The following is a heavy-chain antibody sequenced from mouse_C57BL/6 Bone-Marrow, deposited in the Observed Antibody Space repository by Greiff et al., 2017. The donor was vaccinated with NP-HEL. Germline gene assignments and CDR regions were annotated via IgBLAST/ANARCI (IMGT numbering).Heavy chain of an antibody. Sequence: EVKLVESGAGLVRPGASVKLSCTASGFNFKDDYMYWVQQTPEQGLEWIGCINTESGDTEYAAKVKGKVTITADTATNTPYLQLSSLKSEDTAIYYCTTGGLRRSYWDMDYWGQGTGVTVTA. CDR1: GFNFKDDY. CDR3: TTGGLRRSYWDMDY. D-gene: IGHD2-2*01. V-gene: IGHV14-4*01. J-gene: IGHJ4*01. CDR2: INTESGDT.